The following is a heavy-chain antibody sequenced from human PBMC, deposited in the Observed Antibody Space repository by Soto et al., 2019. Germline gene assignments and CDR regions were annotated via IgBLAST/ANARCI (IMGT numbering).Heavy chain of an antibody. CDR1: GFNFKTYA. CDR3: AKERREVVSGTGDS. J-gene: IGHJ4*02. D-gene: IGHD6-19*01. V-gene: IGHV3-23*01. Sequence: PGGSLRLSCAASGFNFKTYAMSWVRQAPGRGLEWVSAISSSGSRTYYADSVKGRFTISRDNSMNALFLEMNSLRAEDTALYYCAKERREVVSGTGDSWGRGTLVTVSS. CDR2: ISSSGSRT.